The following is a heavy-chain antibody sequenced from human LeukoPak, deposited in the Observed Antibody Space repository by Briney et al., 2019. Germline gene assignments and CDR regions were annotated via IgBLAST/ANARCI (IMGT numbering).Heavy chain of an antibody. CDR2: INHSGST. CDR3: ARHYGSYGYVE. V-gene: IGHV4-34*01. D-gene: IGHD5-18*01. Sequence: KASETLSLTCAVYGGSFSGYYWSWIRQPPGKGLEWIGEINHSGSTNYDPSLKSRVTISVDTSKNQFSLKLSSVTAADTAVYYCARHYGSYGYVEWGQGTLVTVSS. CDR1: GGSFSGYY. J-gene: IGHJ4*02.